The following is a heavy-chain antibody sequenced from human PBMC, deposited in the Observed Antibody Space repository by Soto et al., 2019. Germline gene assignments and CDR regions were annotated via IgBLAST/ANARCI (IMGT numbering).Heavy chain of an antibody. CDR2: IYYIGNT. CDR1: GGSIGTRSSY. V-gene: IGHV4-39*02. Sequence: QLQLQESGPGLVKPSETLSLTCTVSGGSIGTRSSYWGWIRQPPGKGLEWIGSIYYIGNTYYNPSLKTRVAIAIDSAKTRFPLNLNSVTPADKAGYYCGAPEYVAKGYPFETWGQGTMVTVSS. D-gene: IGHD1-1*01. J-gene: IGHJ3*02. CDR3: GAPEYVAKGYPFET.